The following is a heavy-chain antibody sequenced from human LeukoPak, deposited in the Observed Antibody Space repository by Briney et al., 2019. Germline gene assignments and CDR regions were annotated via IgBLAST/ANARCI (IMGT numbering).Heavy chain of an antibody. Sequence: PGGSLRLSCAASGFTFSNYWMHWVRQAPGKGLVWVSRINSDGRSTNYADSVKGRFTISRDNAKNTLFLQKNSLRAEDAAVYYCARDLSSSGWSFDYWGQGTLVTVSS. CDR3: ARDLSSSGWSFDY. D-gene: IGHD6-19*01. CDR2: INSDGRST. V-gene: IGHV3-74*01. J-gene: IGHJ4*02. CDR1: GFTFSNYW.